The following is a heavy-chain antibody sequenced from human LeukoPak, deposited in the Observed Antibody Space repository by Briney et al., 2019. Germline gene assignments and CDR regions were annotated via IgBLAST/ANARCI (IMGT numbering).Heavy chain of an antibody. D-gene: IGHD3-10*02. CDR3: ARVGQKLIVFGAFDI. CDR2: IIPIFGTA. J-gene: IGHJ3*02. V-gene: IGHV1-69*06. Sequence: ASVKVSCKVSGYTLTELSMHWVQQAPGQGLEWMGGIIPIFGTANYAQKFQGRVTITADKSTSTAYMELSSLRSEDTAVYYCARVGQKLIVFGAFDIWGQGTMVTVSS. CDR1: GYTLTELS.